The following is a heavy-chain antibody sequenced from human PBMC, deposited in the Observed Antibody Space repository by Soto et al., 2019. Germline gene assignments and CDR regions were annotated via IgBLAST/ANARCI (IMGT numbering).Heavy chain of an antibody. V-gene: IGHV1-69*01. CDR2: IIPIFGTA. Sequence: QVQLVQSGAEVKKPGSSVKVSCKASGGTFSSYAISWVRQAPGQGLEWMGGIIPIFGTANYAQKFQGRVTITADESTGTAYMELSSLRSEDTAVYYCARTHGSSSSWDYYYYGMDVWGQGTTVTVSS. CDR3: ARTHGSSSSWDYYYYGMDV. J-gene: IGHJ6*02. CDR1: GGTFSSYA. D-gene: IGHD6-13*01.